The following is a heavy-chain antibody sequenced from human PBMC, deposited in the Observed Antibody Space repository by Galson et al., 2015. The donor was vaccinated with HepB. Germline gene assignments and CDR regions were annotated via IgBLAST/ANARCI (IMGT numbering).Heavy chain of an antibody. CDR3: ARVGSVGQWLHWYFDL. Sequence: SETLSLTCTVSGGSISSYHWSWIRQPPGKGLEWIGYIYYSGSTNYNPSLKSRVTISVDTSKNQFSLKLSSVTAADTAVYYCARVGSVGQWLHWYFDLWGRGTLVTVSS. J-gene: IGHJ2*01. V-gene: IGHV4-59*01. CDR2: IYYSGST. D-gene: IGHD6-19*01. CDR1: GGSISSYH.